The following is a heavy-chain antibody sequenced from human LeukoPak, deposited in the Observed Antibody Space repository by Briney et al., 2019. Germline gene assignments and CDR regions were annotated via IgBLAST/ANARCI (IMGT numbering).Heavy chain of an antibody. J-gene: IGHJ4*02. CDR3: ARAPAAVHY. CDR2: INPNSGGT. V-gene: IGHV1-2*02. D-gene: IGHD2-2*01. CDR1: GYTFTGYY. Sequence: ASVKISCKASGYTFTGYYMQWVRQAPGQGPEWMGWINPNSGGTNYAQKFQGRVTMTRDTSINTAYMELSSLRSDDTAVYYCARAPAAVHYWGQGTLVTVSS.